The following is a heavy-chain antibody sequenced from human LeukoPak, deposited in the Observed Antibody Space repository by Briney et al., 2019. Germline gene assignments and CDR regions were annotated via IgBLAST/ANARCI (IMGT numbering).Heavy chain of an antibody. Sequence: ASVKVSCKASGYTFTSYAMHWVRQAPGQRLEWMGWNNAGNGNTKYSQKFQGRVTITRDTSASTAYMELSSLRSEDTAVYYCARRSWLNIILGPYYYGMDVWGQGTTVTVSS. CDR1: GYTFTSYA. CDR2: NNAGNGNT. V-gene: IGHV1-3*01. D-gene: IGHD2/OR15-2a*01. J-gene: IGHJ6*02. CDR3: ARRSWLNIILGPYYYGMDV.